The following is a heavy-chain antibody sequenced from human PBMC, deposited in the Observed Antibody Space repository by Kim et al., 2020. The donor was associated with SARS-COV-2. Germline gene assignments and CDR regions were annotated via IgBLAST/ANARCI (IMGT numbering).Heavy chain of an antibody. CDR2: IYHSGST. V-gene: IGHV4-4*02. J-gene: IGHJ3*02. Sequence: SETLSLTCAVSGGSISSSNWWSWVRQLPGKGLEWIGEIYHSGSTNYNPSLKSRVTISVDKSKNQFSLKLSSVTAADTAVYYCARETAITMIVVAKVGAFDIWGQGTMVTVSS. CDR3: ARETAITMIVVAKVGAFDI. CDR1: GGSISSSNW. D-gene: IGHD3-22*01.